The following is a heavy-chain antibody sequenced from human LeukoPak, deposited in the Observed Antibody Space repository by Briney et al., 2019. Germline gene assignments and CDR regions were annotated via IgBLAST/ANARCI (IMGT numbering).Heavy chain of an antibody. CDR2: INHSGST. D-gene: IGHD2-21*01. J-gene: IGHJ6*03. Sequence: SETLSLTCAVYGGSFSGYYWSWIRQPPGKGLEWIGEINHSGSTNYNPSLKSRVTISVDTSKNQFSLKLSSVTAADTAVYYCARLGYSYYYYMDVWGKGTTVTVSS. V-gene: IGHV4-34*01. CDR3: ARLGYSYYYYMDV. CDR1: GGSFSGYY.